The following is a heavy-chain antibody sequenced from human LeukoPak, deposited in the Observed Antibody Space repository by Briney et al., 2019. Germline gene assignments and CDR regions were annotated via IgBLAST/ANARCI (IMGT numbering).Heavy chain of an antibody. CDR2: IRSKAYGGTT. CDR1: GFTFGDYA. CDR3: TREGDYLDY. Sequence: GGSLRLSCTASGFTFGDYAMSWVRQAPGKGLEWVVFIRSKAYGGTTEYAASVKGRFTISRDDSKSIAYLQMNSLKTEDTAVYYCTREGDYLDYWGQGTLVTVSS. V-gene: IGHV3-49*04. J-gene: IGHJ4*02.